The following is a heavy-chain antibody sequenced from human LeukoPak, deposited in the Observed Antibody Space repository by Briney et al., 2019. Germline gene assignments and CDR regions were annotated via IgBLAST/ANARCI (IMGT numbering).Heavy chain of an antibody. Sequence: ASVKVSCKASGYTFTSYGISWVRQAPGQGLEWMGIINPSGGSTSYAQKFQGRVTMTRDTSTSTVYMELSSLRSEDTAVYYCARDRGAYSGYDYNWFDPWGQGTLVTVSS. CDR1: GYTFTSYG. D-gene: IGHD5-12*01. CDR2: INPSGGST. CDR3: ARDRGAYSGYDYNWFDP. J-gene: IGHJ5*02. V-gene: IGHV1-46*01.